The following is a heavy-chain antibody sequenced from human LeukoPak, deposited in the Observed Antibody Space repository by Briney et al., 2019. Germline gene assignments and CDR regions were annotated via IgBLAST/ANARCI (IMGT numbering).Heavy chain of an antibody. D-gene: IGHD3-22*01. V-gene: IGHV1-46*01. CDR1: GYTFTSYN. CDR3: AKDLYHRYYHNSGHAFDY. Sequence: GASVKVSCKASGYTFTSYNMHWVRQAPGRGLEWMGIINPSGGSTNYAQKFQGRVTMTRDTSTSTVYMELSSLRSEDTAVYYCAKDLYHRYYHNSGHAFDYWGQGTLVTVSS. J-gene: IGHJ4*02. CDR2: INPSGGST.